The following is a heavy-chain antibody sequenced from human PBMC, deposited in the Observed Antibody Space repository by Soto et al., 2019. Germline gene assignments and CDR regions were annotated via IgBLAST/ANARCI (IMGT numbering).Heavy chain of an antibody. CDR2: IYSSGNT. Sequence: PSETLSLTCSVSGGTISGYYWTWIRQLAGKGLEWIGRIYSSGNTKYNPSLQSRATMSLDTSNNQFSLRLTSVTAADTAVYYCARGKRFSDWFDPWGQGTLVTVSS. J-gene: IGHJ5*02. CDR1: GGTISGYY. V-gene: IGHV4-4*07. CDR3: ARGKRFSDWFDP. D-gene: IGHD3-3*01.